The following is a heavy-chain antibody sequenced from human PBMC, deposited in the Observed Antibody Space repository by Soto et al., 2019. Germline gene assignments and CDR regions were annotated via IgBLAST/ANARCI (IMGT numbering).Heavy chain of an antibody. Sequence: HPGGSLRLSCAASGFTFSSYAMSWVRQAPGKGLEWVSAISGSGGSTYYADSVKGRFTISRDNSKNTLYLQMNSLRAEDTAVYYCAKDQGSSWYFFGYWGQGTLVTVSS. D-gene: IGHD6-13*01. CDR2: ISGSGGST. V-gene: IGHV3-23*01. J-gene: IGHJ4*02. CDR3: AKDQGSSWYFFGY. CDR1: GFTFSSYA.